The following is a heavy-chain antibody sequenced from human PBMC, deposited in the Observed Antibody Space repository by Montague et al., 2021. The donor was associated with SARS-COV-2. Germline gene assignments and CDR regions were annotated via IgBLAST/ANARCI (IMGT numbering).Heavy chain of an antibody. CDR1: GFTFSSYA. V-gene: IGHV3-30-3*01. Sequence: SLRLSCAASGFTFSSYAMHWVRQAPGKGLEWVAVISYDGSNKYYADSVQGRFTISRDNSKNTLYLQMNSLRAEDTAVYYCARESGSGFDYWGQGTLVTVSS. D-gene: IGHD5-12*01. J-gene: IGHJ4*02. CDR2: ISYDGSNK. CDR3: ARESGSGFDY.